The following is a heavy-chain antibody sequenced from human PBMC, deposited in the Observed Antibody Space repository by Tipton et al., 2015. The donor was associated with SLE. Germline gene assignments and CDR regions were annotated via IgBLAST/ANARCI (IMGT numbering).Heavy chain of an antibody. CDR2: IYHTGTT. V-gene: IGHV4-38-2*01. J-gene: IGHJ5*02. CDR3: ARGLPFDP. D-gene: IGHD2-15*01. Sequence: LRLSCEVSGTSISSGYYWAWIRQPPGKELEWLGYIYHTGTTFYNPSLKSRVIISVDTSKNQFSLKLSSMTVADTAVYYCARGLPFDPWGQGTLVTVSS. CDR1: GTSISSGYY.